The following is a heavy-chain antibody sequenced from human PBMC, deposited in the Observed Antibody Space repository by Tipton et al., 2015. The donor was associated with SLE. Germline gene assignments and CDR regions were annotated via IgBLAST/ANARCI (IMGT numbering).Heavy chain of an antibody. CDR3: ARGSGSPSYFDY. Sequence: SLRLSCAASGFTVSSSYMSWVRPAPGKGLEWVSILSGSATTTDYGNSVKGRVTISRDNSKSTVFLQMNSLRAEDTALYYCARGSGSPSYFDYWGQGTLVTVSS. CDR2: LSGSATTT. CDR1: GFTVSSSY. V-gene: IGHV3-53*01. D-gene: IGHD1-26*01. J-gene: IGHJ4*02.